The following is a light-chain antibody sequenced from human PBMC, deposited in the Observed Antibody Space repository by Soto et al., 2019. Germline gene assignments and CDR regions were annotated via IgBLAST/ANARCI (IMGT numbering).Light chain of an antibody. J-gene: IGKJ4*01. CDR1: QSISSW. CDR3: QQYDDYPLT. CDR2: DAS. Sequence: DIHMTQSPSTLSASVLDIVTITFLASQSISSWLAWYQQKPGTAPKFLIYDASTLESGVPSRFSGSGSGTEFTLTISSLQADDFATYFCQQYDDYPLTFGGGTKVDIK. V-gene: IGKV1-5*01.